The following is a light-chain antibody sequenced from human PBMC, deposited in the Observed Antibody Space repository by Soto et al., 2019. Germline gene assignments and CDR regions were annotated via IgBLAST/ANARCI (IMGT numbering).Light chain of an antibody. CDR1: QVASSSY. V-gene: IGKV3-20*01. Sequence: IVLTQSPGTLSLSPGESATLSCRANQVASSSYLAWYQQKPGQAPRLLIYHASDRATGVPDRFSGSGSGTDFALTITRLEPEDFALFYCQQYGTFPFSFGQGTTLAIK. CDR3: QQYGTFPFS. J-gene: IGKJ2*01. CDR2: HAS.